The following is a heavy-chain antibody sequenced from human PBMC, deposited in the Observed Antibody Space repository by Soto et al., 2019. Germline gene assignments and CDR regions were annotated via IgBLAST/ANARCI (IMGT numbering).Heavy chain of an antibody. D-gene: IGHD1-26*01. Sequence: GGSLRLSCAASGFTFSSYGMHWVRQAPGRGLEWVAVIWYDGSNKYYADSVKGRFTISRDNSKNTLYLQMNSLRAEDTAVYYCASALVGATTGPFDYWGQGTLVTVSS. CDR3: ASALVGATTGPFDY. J-gene: IGHJ4*02. CDR2: IWYDGSNK. V-gene: IGHV3-33*01. CDR1: GFTFSSYG.